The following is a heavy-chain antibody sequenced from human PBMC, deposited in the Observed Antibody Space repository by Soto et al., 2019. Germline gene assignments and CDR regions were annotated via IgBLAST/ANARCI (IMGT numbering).Heavy chain of an antibody. J-gene: IGHJ4*02. V-gene: IGHV3-7*01. CDR1: GFTFSNNW. CDR3: TRGGSSRYS. Sequence: PGGSLRLSCAASGFTFSNNWMSWVRQAPGKGLEWVANIKEDGSEKYYVDSVKGRFTISRDNAKNSLYLQMNSLRAEDTAVYYCTRGGSSRYSWGQGTLVTAPQ. CDR2: IKEDGSEK. D-gene: IGHD6-13*01.